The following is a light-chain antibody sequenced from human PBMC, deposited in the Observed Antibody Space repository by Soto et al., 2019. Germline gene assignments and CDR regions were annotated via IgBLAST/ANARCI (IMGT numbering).Light chain of an antibody. J-gene: IGKJ3*01. V-gene: IGKV1-39*01. CDR2: AAS. CDR1: QSIGNF. CDR3: QQSYTSPAFT. Sequence: DIQMTQSPSSLSASIGDRVSITCRASQSIGNFLNWYQQKPGKVPKLLIYAASNLHSGVPSRFRGSGSGTEFTLTISSLQLEDFAAYYCQQSYTSPAFTFGPGTRVNAK.